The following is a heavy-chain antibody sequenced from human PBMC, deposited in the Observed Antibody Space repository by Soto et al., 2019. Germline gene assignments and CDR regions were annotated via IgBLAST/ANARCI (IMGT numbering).Heavy chain of an antibody. CDR1: GYSFTDYW. CDR2: IYPGDSGA. CDR3: ARQTTGWFGMDV. V-gene: IGHV5-51*01. D-gene: IGHD6-19*01. Sequence: GESLKISCKGAGYSFTDYWIGWVRQMPGKGLEWMGIIYPGDSGARYSPSFQGQVSISADKSVNTAYLQWGSLKASDTAMYYCARQTTGWFGMDVWGQGTTVTVSS. J-gene: IGHJ6*02.